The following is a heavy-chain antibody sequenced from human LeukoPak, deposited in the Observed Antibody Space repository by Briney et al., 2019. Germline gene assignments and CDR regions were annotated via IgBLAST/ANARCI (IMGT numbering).Heavy chain of an antibody. CDR1: GGSISSGGYY. J-gene: IGHJ4*02. CDR2: IYYSGST. CDR3: ARGHSSGWSIDY. Sequence: SQTLSLTCTVSGGSISSGGYYWSWIRQHPGTGLEWIGYIYYSGSTYYNPSPKSRVTISVDTSKNQFSLKLSSVTAADTAVYYCARGHSSGWSIDYWGQGTLVTVSS. D-gene: IGHD6-19*01. V-gene: IGHV4-31*03.